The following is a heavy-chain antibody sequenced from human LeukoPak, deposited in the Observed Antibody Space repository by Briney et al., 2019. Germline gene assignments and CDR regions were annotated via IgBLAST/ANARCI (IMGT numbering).Heavy chain of an antibody. CDR1: GSSISSGYY. CDR3: ARLSGAPIRHPIYHFDY. CDR2: IYLSGST. V-gene: IGHV4-38-2*01. J-gene: IGHJ4*02. D-gene: IGHD2-2*02. Sequence: SETLSLTCAVSGSSISSGYYWGWIRQPPGKGLEWIGNIYLSGSTYKNPSLKSRFTISLATSTNQFSLNLSSVTAADTAMYYCARLSGAPIRHPIYHFDYWGQGTLVTVSS.